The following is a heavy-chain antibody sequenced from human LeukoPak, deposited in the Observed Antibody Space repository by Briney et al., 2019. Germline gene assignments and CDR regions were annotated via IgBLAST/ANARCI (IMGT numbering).Heavy chain of an antibody. Sequence: PGESLIISLKGSGYSYTSYWISWVRQMARKGLEWMGRIDPSDSYTNYSPSFQGHVTISADKSISTAYLQWSSLKASDTAMYYCARPVYYDSSARPGWFDPWGQGTLVTVSS. CDR3: ARPVYYDSSARPGWFDP. D-gene: IGHD3-22*01. V-gene: IGHV5-10-1*01. CDR1: GYSYTSYW. J-gene: IGHJ5*02. CDR2: IDPSDSYT.